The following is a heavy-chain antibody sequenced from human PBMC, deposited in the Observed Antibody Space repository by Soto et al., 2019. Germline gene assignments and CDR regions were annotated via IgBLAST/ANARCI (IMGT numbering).Heavy chain of an antibody. D-gene: IGHD3-9*01. J-gene: IGHJ6*02. Sequence: EGSLRLSCAASGFPFSSYGMHWVRQAPGKGLEWVAVIWYDGSNKYYADSVKGRFTISRDNSKNTLYLQMNSLRAEDTAVYYCARDPRDIFTDLYGMDVRGQRPTFTISS. CDR2: IWYDGSNK. CDR3: ARDPRDIFTDLYGMDV. CDR1: GFPFSSYG. V-gene: IGHV3-33*01.